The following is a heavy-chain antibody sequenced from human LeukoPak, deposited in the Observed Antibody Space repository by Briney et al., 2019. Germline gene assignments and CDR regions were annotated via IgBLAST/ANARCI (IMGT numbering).Heavy chain of an antibody. CDR2: ISINGDKT. V-gene: IGHV3-64D*06. D-gene: IGHD3-22*01. J-gene: IGHJ4*02. CDR1: GFTFSGHF. CDR3: AKSSSAAGYYYDSSGYFDY. Sequence: GGSLRLSCSASGFTFSGHFMHWVRQAPGKGLEYVSSISINGDKTYYAESVKGRFTISRDNSKNTLYLQLSSLRVEDTAVYYCAKSSSAAGYYYDSSGYFDYWGQGTLVTVSS.